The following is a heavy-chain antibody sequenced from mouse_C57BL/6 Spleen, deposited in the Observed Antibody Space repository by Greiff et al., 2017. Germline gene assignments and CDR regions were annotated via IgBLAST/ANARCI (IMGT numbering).Heavy chain of an antibody. J-gene: IGHJ4*01. CDR3: AVERGRDAMDY. CDR2: IWSGGST. V-gene: IGHV2-5*01. CDR1: GFSLTSYG. Sequence: VQVVESGPGLVQPSQSLSITCTVSGFSLTSYGVHWVRQSPGKGLEWLGVIWSGGSTDYNAAFMSRLSITKDNSKSQVFFKMNSLQADDTTVKYYAVERGRDAMDYWGQGTTVTVAS.